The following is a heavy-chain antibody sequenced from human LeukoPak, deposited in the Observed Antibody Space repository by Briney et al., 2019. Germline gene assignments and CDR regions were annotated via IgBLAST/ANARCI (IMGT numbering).Heavy chain of an antibody. V-gene: IGHV3-33*06. CDR1: GFTFSSYG. CDR2: IWYDGSNK. D-gene: IGHD2-15*01. CDR3: AKDKGGGSWPDAFDI. J-gene: IGHJ3*02. Sequence: PGRSLRLSCAASGFTFSSYGMHWVRQAPGKGLEWVAVIWYDGSNKYYADSVKGRFTLSRDNSKNTLYLQMNSLRAEDTAVYYCAKDKGGGSWPDAFDIWGQGRMVTVSS.